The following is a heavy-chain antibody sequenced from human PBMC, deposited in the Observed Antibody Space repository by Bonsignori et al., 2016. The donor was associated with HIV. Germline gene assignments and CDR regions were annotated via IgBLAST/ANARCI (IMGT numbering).Heavy chain of an antibody. CDR3: ARGNLGVVVIANDAFDI. Sequence: GGSLRLSCKGSGYSFTSYWIGWVRQMPGKGLEWMGIIYPGDSDTRYSPSFQGQVTISADKSISTAYLQWSSLKASDTAMYYCARGNLGVVVIANDAFDIWGQGTMVTVSS. CDR1: GYSFTSYW. J-gene: IGHJ3*02. D-gene: IGHD2-21*01. CDR2: IYPGDSDT. V-gene: IGHV5-51*01.